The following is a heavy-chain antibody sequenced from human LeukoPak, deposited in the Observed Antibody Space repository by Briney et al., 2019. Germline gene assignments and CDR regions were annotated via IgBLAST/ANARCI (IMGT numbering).Heavy chain of an antibody. Sequence: GRSLRLSCAASGFTFSSYWMSWVRQAPGKGLEWVANIKQDGSEKYYVDSVKGRFTISRDNAKNSLYLQMNSLRAEDTAVYYCARGTMVRGVIQMHGMDVWGQGTTVTVSS. CDR1: GFTFSSYW. CDR2: IKQDGSEK. V-gene: IGHV3-7*05. D-gene: IGHD3-10*01. J-gene: IGHJ6*02. CDR3: ARGTMVRGVIQMHGMDV.